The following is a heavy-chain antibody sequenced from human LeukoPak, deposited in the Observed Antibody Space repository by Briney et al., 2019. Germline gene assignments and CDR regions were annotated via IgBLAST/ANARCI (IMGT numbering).Heavy chain of an antibody. D-gene: IGHD3-10*01. CDR3: ARARKSGGITMIRGVKDRGWFDP. CDR2: IYSGGSR. J-gene: IGHJ5*02. V-gene: IGHV3-66*01. Sequence: GGSLRLSCAASGFTVSSNYMSWVRQAPGKGLEWVSVIYSGGSRYYADSVKGRFTISRDNSKNTLYLQMNSLRAEDTAVYYCARARKSGGITMIRGVKDRGWFDPWGQGTLVTVSS. CDR1: GFTVSSNY.